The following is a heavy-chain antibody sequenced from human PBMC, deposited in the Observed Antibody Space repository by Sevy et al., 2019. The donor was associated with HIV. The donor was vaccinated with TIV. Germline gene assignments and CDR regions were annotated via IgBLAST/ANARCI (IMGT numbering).Heavy chain of an antibody. CDR3: ARRNDFDI. V-gene: IGHV4-59*08. CDR1: GGSINSDH. J-gene: IGHJ3*02. CDR2: VYYTGGT. Sequence: SETLSLTCTVSGGSINSDHWNWIRQPPGKGLEWIGYVYYTGGTNYNPSLKNRATISVDRTKNQFSLKLTSGTAADTAVYYCARRNDFDIWGQGTMVTVSS.